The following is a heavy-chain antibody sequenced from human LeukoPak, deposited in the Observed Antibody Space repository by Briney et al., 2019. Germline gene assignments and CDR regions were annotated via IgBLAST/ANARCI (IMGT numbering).Heavy chain of an antibody. CDR1: GGTFSSYA. Sequence: ASVKVSCKASGGTFSSYAISWVRQAPGQGLEWMGWISAYNGNTNYAQKLQGRVTMTTDTSTSTAYMELRSLRSDDTAVYYCARSPNVGGRDEITSDDYWGQGTLVTVSS. CDR3: ARSPNVGGRDEITSDDY. V-gene: IGHV1-18*01. D-gene: IGHD3-10*01. CDR2: ISAYNGNT. J-gene: IGHJ4*02.